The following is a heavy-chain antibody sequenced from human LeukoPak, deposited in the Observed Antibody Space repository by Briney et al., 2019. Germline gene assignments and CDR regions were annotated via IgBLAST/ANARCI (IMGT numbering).Heavy chain of an antibody. CDR2: IYTSGGT. J-gene: IGHJ6*03. CDR1: GGSISSYY. D-gene: IGHD2-2*01. CDR3: ARQEIVVVPAAKDYYYYMDV. Sequence: PSETLSLTCTVYGGSISSYYWSWIRQPAGKGLEWIGRIYTSGGTNYNPSLKSRVTMSVDTSKNQFSLKLSSVTAADAAVYYCARQEIVVVPAAKDYYYYMDVWGKGTTVTVSS. V-gene: IGHV4-4*07.